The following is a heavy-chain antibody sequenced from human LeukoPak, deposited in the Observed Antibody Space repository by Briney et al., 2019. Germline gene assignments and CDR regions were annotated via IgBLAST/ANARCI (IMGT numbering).Heavy chain of an antibody. CDR3: AKQIPPLYGSGTYNKQGFDY. V-gene: IGHV3-23*01. Sequence: PGGSLRLSCAASAFTFSNYAMAWVRQAPGEGLEWVSSISATGGGTYYADSVKGRFTVSRDNSQNTLYLQMSSLRVEDTAVYYCAKQIPPLYGSGTYNKQGFDYWGQGTLVTVSS. CDR1: AFTFSNYA. D-gene: IGHD3-10*01. J-gene: IGHJ4*02. CDR2: ISATGGGT.